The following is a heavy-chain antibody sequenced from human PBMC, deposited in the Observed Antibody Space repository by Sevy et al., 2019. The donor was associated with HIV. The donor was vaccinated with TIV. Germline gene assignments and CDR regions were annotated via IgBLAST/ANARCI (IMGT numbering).Heavy chain of an antibody. CDR2: ISSSGSTI. CDR1: GFTFSDYY. Sequence: GGSLRLSCAASGFTFSDYYMSWIRQAPGKGLEWVSYISSSGSTIYYADSVKGRFTISRDNAKNSLYLQMNSLRAEDTAVYYGARDYSGYDPQKNYYYYGMDVWGQGTTVTVSS. D-gene: IGHD3-22*01. CDR3: ARDYSGYDPQKNYYYYGMDV. V-gene: IGHV3-11*01. J-gene: IGHJ6*02.